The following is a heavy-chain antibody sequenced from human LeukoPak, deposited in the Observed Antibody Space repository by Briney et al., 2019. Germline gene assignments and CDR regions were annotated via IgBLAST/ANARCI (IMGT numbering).Heavy chain of an antibody. V-gene: IGHV3-48*01. CDR3: AREWVAAPDY. Sequence: GGPLRLSCAASGFTFSSYSMNWVRQAPGKGLEWVSYISSSSSTIYYADSVKGRFTISRDNAKNSLYLQMNSLRAEDTAVYYCAREWVAAPDYWGQGTLVTVSS. D-gene: IGHD6-6*01. J-gene: IGHJ4*02. CDR1: GFTFSSYS. CDR2: ISSSSSTI.